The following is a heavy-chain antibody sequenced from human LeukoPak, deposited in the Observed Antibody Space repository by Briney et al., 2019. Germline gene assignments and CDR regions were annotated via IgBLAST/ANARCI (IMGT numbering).Heavy chain of an antibody. CDR1: GYTFTSYG. CDR3: ARDLWAYYYDSSGYPYDY. CDR2: ISAYNGNT. J-gene: IGHJ4*02. Sequence: ASVKVSCKASGYTFTSYGISWVRQAPGQGLEWMGWISAYNGNTNYAQKLQGRVTITTDTSTSTAYMELRSLRSDDTAVYYCARDLWAYYYDSSGYPYDYWGQGTLVTVSS. D-gene: IGHD3-22*01. V-gene: IGHV1-18*01.